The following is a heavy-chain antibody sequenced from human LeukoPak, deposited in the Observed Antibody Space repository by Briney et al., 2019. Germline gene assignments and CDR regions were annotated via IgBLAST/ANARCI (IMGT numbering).Heavy chain of an antibody. CDR1: GGTFSSYA. V-gene: IGHV1-69*13. CDR2: IIPIFGTA. Sequence: SVKVSCKASGGTFSSYAISWVRQAPGQGLEWMGGIIPIFGTANYAQKFQGRVTITADESTSTAYMELSSLRSEDTAVYYCARLGRGYCSSTSCYAYYHGMDVWGQGTTVTVSS. J-gene: IGHJ6*02. D-gene: IGHD2-2*01. CDR3: ARLGRGYCSSTSCYAYYHGMDV.